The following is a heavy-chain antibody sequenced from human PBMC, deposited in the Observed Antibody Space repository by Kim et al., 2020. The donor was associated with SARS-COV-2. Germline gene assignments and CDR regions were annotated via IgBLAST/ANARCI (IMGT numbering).Heavy chain of an antibody. Sequence: STYYNPALKSRVTISVDTSKNQFSLKLSSVTAADTAVYYCARARDYDLSVWGQGTLVTVSS. V-gene: IGHV4-31*02. J-gene: IGHJ4*02. CDR3: ARARDYDLSV. D-gene: IGHD3-22*01. CDR2: ST.